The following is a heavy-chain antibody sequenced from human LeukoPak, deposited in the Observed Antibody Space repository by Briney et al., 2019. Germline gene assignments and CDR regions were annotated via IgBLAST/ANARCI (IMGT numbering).Heavy chain of an antibody. CDR3: AREGGWEPDY. Sequence: SSETLSLTCTVSGGSISSSSYYWGWIRQPPGKGLEWIGSIYYSGSTYYNPSLKSRVTISVDTSKNQFSLKLSSVTAADTAVYYCAREGGWEPDYWGQGTLVTVSS. CDR1: GGSISSSSYY. D-gene: IGHD1-26*01. J-gene: IGHJ4*02. V-gene: IGHV4-39*07. CDR2: IYYSGST.